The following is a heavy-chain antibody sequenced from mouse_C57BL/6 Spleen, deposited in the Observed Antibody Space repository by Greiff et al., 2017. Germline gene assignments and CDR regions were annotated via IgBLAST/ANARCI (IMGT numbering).Heavy chain of an antibody. Sequence: VQLQQPGAELVKPGASVKLSCKASGYTFTSYWMHWVKQRPGQGLEWIGMIHPNSGSTNYNEKFKSKATLTVDKSSSTAYMQLSSLTYEDSAVYYCARGPRDDGYFWYFEVWGTGTTVTVSS. CDR2: IHPNSGST. V-gene: IGHV1-64*01. J-gene: IGHJ1*03. CDR1: GYTFTSYW. D-gene: IGHD2-3*01. CDR3: ARGPRDDGYFWYFEV.